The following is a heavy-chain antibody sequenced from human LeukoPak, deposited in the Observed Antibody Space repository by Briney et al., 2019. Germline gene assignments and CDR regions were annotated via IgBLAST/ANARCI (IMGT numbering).Heavy chain of an antibody. J-gene: IGHJ4*02. CDR3: ARRIAAAGFGY. D-gene: IGHD6-13*01. V-gene: IGHV4-34*01. CDR2: INHSGST. Sequence: PSETLSLTCAVYGGSFSGYYWSWIRQPPGKGLEWTGEINHSGSTNYNPSLKSRVTISVDTSKNQFSLKLSSVTAADTAVYYCARRIAAAGFGYWGQGTLVTVSS. CDR1: GGSFSGYY.